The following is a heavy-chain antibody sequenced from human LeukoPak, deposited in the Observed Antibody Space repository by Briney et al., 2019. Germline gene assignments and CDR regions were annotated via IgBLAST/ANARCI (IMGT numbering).Heavy chain of an antibody. CDR2: INHSGST. J-gene: IGHJ5*02. CDR1: GGSFSGYY. D-gene: IGHD3-3*02. V-gene: IGHV4-34*01. CDR3: ARGFVIRIFGVFRTHNRFDP. Sequence: PSETLSLTCAVYGGSFSGYYWSWIRQPPGRGLEWIGEINHSGSTNYNPSLKSRVTISVDTSKNQFSLKLSSVTATDTAVYYCARGFVIRIFGVFRTHNRFDPWGQGTLVTVSS.